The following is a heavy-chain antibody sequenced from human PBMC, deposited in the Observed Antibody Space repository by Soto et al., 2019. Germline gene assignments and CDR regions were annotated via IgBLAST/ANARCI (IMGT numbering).Heavy chain of an antibody. Sequence: QGQLVQSGAEVKKPGASVKVSCKASGYTLTGYYIKWVRQAPGQGLEWMGWINPNGGGPKSAQKFEGWVTMTWDTSIGTAYMELTRLKSDDTAVYYCARDRSAMGNYGMDVWGQGTTVTVSS. CDR3: ARDRSAMGNYGMDV. CDR1: GYTLTGYY. CDR2: INPNGGGP. V-gene: IGHV1-2*04. J-gene: IGHJ6*02.